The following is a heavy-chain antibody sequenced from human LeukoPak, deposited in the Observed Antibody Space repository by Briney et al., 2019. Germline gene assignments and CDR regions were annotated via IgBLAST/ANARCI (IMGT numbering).Heavy chain of an antibody. CDR2: IYHSGST. J-gene: IGHJ5*02. D-gene: IGHD2-15*01. Sequence: SETLSLTCTVSGGSISSGGYYWSWIRQPPGKGLEWIVYIYHSGSTYYNPSLKSRVTISVDRSKNQFSLKLSSVTAADTAVYYCARRWGLVAATHWFDPWGQGTLVTVSS. CDR1: GGSISSGGYY. CDR3: ARRWGLVAATHWFDP. V-gene: IGHV4-30-2*01.